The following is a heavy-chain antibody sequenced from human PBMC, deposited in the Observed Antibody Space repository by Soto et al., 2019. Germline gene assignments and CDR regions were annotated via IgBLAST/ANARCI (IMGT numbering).Heavy chain of an antibody. Sequence: HPGGSLRLSCVVSGFTFEDSVMHWVRQVPGKGLEWVSGISWNSDVKGYADSVRGRFTISRDNARNSLFLQMTSLRGEDSALYYCARPMADSDFCGYNERGLDVWGQGTEVTVCS. CDR1: GFTFEDSV. J-gene: IGHJ6*02. V-gene: IGHV3-9*01. D-gene: IGHD3-3*01. CDR2: ISWNSDVK. CDR3: ARPMADSDFCGYNERGLDV.